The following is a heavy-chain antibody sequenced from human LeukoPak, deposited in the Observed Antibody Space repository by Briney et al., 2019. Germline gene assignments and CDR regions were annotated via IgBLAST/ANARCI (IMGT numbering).Heavy chain of an antibody. Sequence: GRSLRLSCTVSGFTFSSYGMHGVRQAPGKGLEGVAVIWYDGSNKYYADSVKGRFTISRDNAKNSLYLQMNSLRADDTAVYYCARDLPKYDWNDHGGGSWGHGTVVTVSS. CDR1: GFTFSSYG. CDR3: ARDLPKYDWNDHGGGS. V-gene: IGHV3-33*01. J-gene: IGHJ5*01. D-gene: IGHD1-1*01. CDR2: IWYDGSNK.